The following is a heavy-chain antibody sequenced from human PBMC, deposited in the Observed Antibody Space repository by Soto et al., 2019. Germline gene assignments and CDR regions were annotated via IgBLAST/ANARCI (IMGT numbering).Heavy chain of an antibody. J-gene: IGHJ6*02. CDR3: ASEGYYYDSSGYYYNYYYYGMDV. CDR1: GFTFSSYA. D-gene: IGHD3-22*01. V-gene: IGHV3-23*01. Sequence: GSLRLSCAASGFTFSSYAMSWVRQAPGKGLEWVSAISGSGGSTYYADSVKGRFTISRDNSKNTLYLQMNSLRAEDTAVYYCASEGYYYDSSGYYYNYYYYGMDVWGQGTTVTGSS. CDR2: ISGSGGST.